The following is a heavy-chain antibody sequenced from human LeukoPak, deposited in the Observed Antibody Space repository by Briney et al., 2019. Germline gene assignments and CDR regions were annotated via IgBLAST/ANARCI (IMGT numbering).Heavy chain of an antibody. CDR1: GFTFSNVW. CDR3: STGGYFLDY. Sequence: GGSLRLSCAASGFTFSNVWTNWVRQAPGKGLEWVGRVKSNSDGGTVDYAAPVKGRFTISRDDSKNTVYLQMNSLKTEDTAVYYCSTGGYFLDYWGQGTLVTVSS. CDR2: VKSNSDGGTV. J-gene: IGHJ4*02. V-gene: IGHV3-15*01. D-gene: IGHD2/OR15-2a*01.